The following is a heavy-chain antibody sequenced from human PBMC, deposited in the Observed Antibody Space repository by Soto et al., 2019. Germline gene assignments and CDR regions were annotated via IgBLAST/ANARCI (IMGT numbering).Heavy chain of an antibody. CDR1: GCSISSYY. Sequence: SDTPSLTFTVSGCSISSYYWSWIRQPPGKGLEWIGYIYYSGSTNYNPSLKSRVTISVDTSKNQFSLKLSSVTAADTAVYYCASSNIAATGFYYYGMDVWGRGTTVTVSS. CDR3: ASSNIAATGFYYYGMDV. V-gene: IGHV4-59*01. CDR2: IYYSGST. J-gene: IGHJ6*02. D-gene: IGHD6-13*01.